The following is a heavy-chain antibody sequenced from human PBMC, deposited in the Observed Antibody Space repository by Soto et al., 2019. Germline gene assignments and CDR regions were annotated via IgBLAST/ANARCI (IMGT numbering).Heavy chain of an antibody. CDR3: AREKSIAAARFDP. CDR1: GGSISSYY. V-gene: IGHV4-4*07. CDR2: IYTSGST. Sequence: QVQLQESGPGLVKPSETLSLTCTVSGGSISSYYWSWIRQPAGKGLECIGRIYTSGSTNYNPSLKRRVTMSVETSKNQFSLKLSSVTAADTAVYYCAREKSIAAARFDPWGQGTLVTVSS. D-gene: IGHD6-13*01. J-gene: IGHJ5*02.